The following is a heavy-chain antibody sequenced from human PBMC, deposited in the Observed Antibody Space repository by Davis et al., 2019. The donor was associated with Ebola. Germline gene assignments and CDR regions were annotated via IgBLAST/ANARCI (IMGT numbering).Heavy chain of an antibody. J-gene: IGHJ6*02. V-gene: IGHV6-1*01. CDR1: GDSVSGNSGA. Sequence: HSQTLSLTCAISGDSVSGNSGAWNWIRQSPSRGLEWLGRTYYSSKWFNDYAVSVKSRITINPDTSKNQFSLQLSSVTPEDTAVNYCVRGWGRTGMGVWGQGTTVIVSS. CDR3: VRGWGRTGMGV. CDR2: TYYSSKWFN. D-gene: IGHD1-26*01.